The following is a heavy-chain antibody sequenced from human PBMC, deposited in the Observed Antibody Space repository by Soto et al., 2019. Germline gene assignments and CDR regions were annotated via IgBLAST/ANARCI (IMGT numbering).Heavy chain of an antibody. Sequence: PGGSLRLSCAASAFTFSNYGMHWVRQAPGKGLEGVAIIWYDGSNKYYADSVKGRFTISRDNSKSTLYLQFNSLGAENTVLFSWARDGGGGWLRLEYFRHWGQGPLVTVS. CDR3: ARDGGGGWLRLEYFRH. CDR2: IWYDGSNK. D-gene: IGHD5-12*01. CDR1: AFTFSNYG. J-gene: IGHJ1*01. V-gene: IGHV3-33*01.